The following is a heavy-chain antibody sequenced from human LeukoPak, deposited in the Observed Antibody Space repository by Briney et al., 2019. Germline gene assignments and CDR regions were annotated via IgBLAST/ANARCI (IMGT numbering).Heavy chain of an antibody. J-gene: IGHJ4*02. CDR2: IYHTGGT. D-gene: IGHD3-22*01. CDR1: GGSLSDYY. V-gene: IGHV4-59*01. CDR3: ASRNYYDSSGYIDY. Sequence: SQTLSLTCTLSGGSLSDYYWSWVRQSPGKGLEWIGYIYHTGGTSYSPSLTSRVPISADPAQNQFSLRLSSVTAADTALYYCASRNYYDSSGYIDYWGQASLVTVCS.